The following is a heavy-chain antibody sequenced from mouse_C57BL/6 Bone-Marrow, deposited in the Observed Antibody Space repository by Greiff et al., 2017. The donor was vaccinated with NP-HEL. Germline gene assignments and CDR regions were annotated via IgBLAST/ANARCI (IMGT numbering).Heavy chain of an antibody. CDR1: GYTFTSYW. CDR3: ARGGLLRPYYYAMDY. V-gene: IGHV1-64*01. D-gene: IGHD1-2*01. J-gene: IGHJ4*01. Sequence: QVQLQQPGAELVKPGASVKLSCKASGYTFTSYWMHWVKQRPGQGLEWIGMIHPNSGSTNYNEKFKSKATLTVDKSSSTAYMQLSSLTSEDSAVYYCARGGLLRPYYYAMDYWGQGTSVTVSS. CDR2: IHPNSGST.